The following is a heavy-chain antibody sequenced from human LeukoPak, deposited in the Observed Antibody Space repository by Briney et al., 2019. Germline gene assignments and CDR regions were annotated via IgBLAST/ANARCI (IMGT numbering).Heavy chain of an antibody. CDR1: GFTFSSSG. D-gene: IGHD4-17*01. CDR3: ARAGYGDIIDY. V-gene: IGHV3-21*01. Sequence: GSLRLSCAASGFTFSSSGMNWVRQAPGKGLEWVSSINSRSHYIYYADSVKGRFTISRDNAKNSLYLQMNGLRVEDTAVYYCARAGYGDIIDYWGQGTLVTVSS. CDR2: INSRSHYI. J-gene: IGHJ4*02.